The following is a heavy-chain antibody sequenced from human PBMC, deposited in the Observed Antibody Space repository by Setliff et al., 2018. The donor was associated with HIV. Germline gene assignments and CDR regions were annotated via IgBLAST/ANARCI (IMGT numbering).Heavy chain of an antibody. D-gene: IGHD3-22*01. CDR1: GFTFSNYW. CDR2: IKTDGSII. J-gene: IGHJ4*02. V-gene: IGHV3-74*01. CDR3: ARAQDNYYDSSGYSFDS. Sequence: GESLKISCAASGFTFSNYWMHWVRQAPGKGLVWVSRIKTDGSIITYADAVQGRFTISRDNAKNMLFLQMNSLRAEDTAVYYCARAQDNYYDSSGYSFDSWGQGSLVTVSS.